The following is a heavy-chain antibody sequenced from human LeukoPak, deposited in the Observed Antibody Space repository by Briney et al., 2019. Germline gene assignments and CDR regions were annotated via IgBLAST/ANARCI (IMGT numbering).Heavy chain of an antibody. Sequence: ASVKVSCKASGCIFTGYYMHWVRQAPGQGLEWMGWINPNSGGTNYAQKFQGRVTMTRDTSISTAYMELSRLRSDDTAVYYCAREYSSSSANYYYYMDVWGKGTTVTVSS. D-gene: IGHD6-6*01. CDR1: GCIFTGYY. CDR3: AREYSSSSANYYYYMDV. V-gene: IGHV1-2*02. CDR2: INPNSGGT. J-gene: IGHJ6*03.